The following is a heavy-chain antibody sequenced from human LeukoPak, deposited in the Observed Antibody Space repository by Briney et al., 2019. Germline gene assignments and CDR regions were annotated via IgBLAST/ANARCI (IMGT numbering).Heavy chain of an antibody. Sequence: SETLSLTCAVYGGSFSGYYWSWIRQPPGKGLEWIGEINHSGSTNYNPSLKSRVTISVDTSKNQFSLKLSSVTAADTAVYYCARVRAAAGTGNLFDYWGQGTLVTVSS. CDR2: INHSGST. J-gene: IGHJ4*02. CDR1: GGSFSGYY. V-gene: IGHV4-34*01. CDR3: ARVRAAAGTGNLFDY. D-gene: IGHD6-13*01.